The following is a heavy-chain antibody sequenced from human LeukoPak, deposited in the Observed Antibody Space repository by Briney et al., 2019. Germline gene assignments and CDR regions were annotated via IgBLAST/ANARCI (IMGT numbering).Heavy chain of an antibody. CDR1: GGSISSYY. CDR3: AREGLRLGQNAFDI. CDR2: IYYGGST. V-gene: IGHV4-59*01. Sequence: SETLSLTCTVSGGSISSYYWSWIRQPPGKGLEWIGYIYYGGSTNYNPSLKSRVTISVDTSKNQFSLKLSSVTAADTAVYYCAREGLRLGQNAFDIWGQGTMVTVSS. J-gene: IGHJ3*02. D-gene: IGHD3-16*01.